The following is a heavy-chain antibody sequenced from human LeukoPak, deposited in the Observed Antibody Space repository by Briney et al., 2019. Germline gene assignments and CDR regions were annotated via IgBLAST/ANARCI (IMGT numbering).Heavy chain of an antibody. J-gene: IGHJ4*02. CDR1: GGTFSSYA. CDR2: IIPIFGTA. CDR3: AKDTDSSGYSYYFDY. Sequence: ASVKVSCKASGGTFSSYAISWVRQAPGQGLEWMGGIIPIFGTANYAQKFQGRVTITADESTSTAYMELSSLRSEDTAVYYCAKDTDSSGYSYYFDYWGQGTLVTVSS. V-gene: IGHV1-69*13. D-gene: IGHD3-22*01.